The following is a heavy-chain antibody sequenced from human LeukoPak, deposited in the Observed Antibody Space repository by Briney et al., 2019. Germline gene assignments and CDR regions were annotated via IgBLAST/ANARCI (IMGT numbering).Heavy chain of an antibody. J-gene: IGHJ3*02. Sequence: GGSLRLSCAASGFTFSSYWMSWARQAPGKGLEWVANIKQDGSEKYYVDSVKGRFTISRDNAKNSLYLQMNSLRAEDTAVYYCARDWYCSSTSCSPDAFDIWGQGTTVTVSS. CDR2: IKQDGSEK. CDR1: GFTFSSYW. V-gene: IGHV3-7*01. D-gene: IGHD2-2*01. CDR3: ARDWYCSSTSCSPDAFDI.